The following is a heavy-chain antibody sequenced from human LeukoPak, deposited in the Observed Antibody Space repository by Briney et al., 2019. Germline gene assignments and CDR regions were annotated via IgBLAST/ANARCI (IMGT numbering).Heavy chain of an antibody. Sequence: GGSLRLSCAASGFTVSSYYMSWVRQAPGKALEWVSVIYTGGDTYYADSVKGRFTISRDNSKNTLYLQMNSLRAEDTAAYYCTKGSHEASAGVYWGQGTLVTVSS. CDR3: TKGSHEASAGVY. J-gene: IGHJ4*02. V-gene: IGHV3-53*01. CDR1: GFTVSSYY. CDR2: IYTGGDT. D-gene: IGHD1-26*01.